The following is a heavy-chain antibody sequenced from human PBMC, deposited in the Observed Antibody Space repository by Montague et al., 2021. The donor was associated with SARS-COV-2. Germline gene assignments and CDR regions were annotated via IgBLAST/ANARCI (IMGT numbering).Heavy chain of an antibody. V-gene: IGHV4-59*01. CDR1: GGSISSYY. CDR2: IYYSGST. D-gene: IGHD5-12*01. J-gene: IGHJ6*02. CDR3: ARYTRQIRLIVFDYGMDV. Sequence: SETLSLTCTVSGGSISSYYWSWIRQPPGKGLEWIGYIYYSGSTNYNPSLKSRVTISVDTSKNQFSLKLSPVTAADTAVYYCARYTRQIRLIVFDYGMDVWGQGTTVTASS.